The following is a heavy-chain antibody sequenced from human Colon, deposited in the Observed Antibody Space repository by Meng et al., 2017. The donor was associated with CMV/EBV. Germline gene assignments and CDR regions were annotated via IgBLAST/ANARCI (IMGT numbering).Heavy chain of an antibody. Sequence: GGSLRLSCAASGFTFSDYYMSWIRQAPGKGLEWVSYISTSGSTLYYADSVKGRFTISRDNAKNSLYLQMNSLRAEDTAVYYCARFRNGYYFDYWGQGTLVTVSS. J-gene: IGHJ4*02. D-gene: IGHD2-8*01. CDR2: ISTSGSTL. V-gene: IGHV3-11*04. CDR1: GFTFSDYY. CDR3: ARFRNGYYFDY.